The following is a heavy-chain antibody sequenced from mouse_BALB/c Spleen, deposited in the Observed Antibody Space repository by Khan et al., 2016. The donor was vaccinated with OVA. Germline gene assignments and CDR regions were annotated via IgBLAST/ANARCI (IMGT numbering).Heavy chain of an antibody. Sequence: EVQLVESGGGLVKPGGSLKLSCAASGFTFNNYAMSWVRQTPEKRLEWVATVSSGGSYTYYPDSVKGRFTISRDTAKNTLYLQMSSLRTEDTAMYYCARQGGIYDVPFDYWGQGTTLTVSS. CDR3: ARQGGIYDVPFDY. V-gene: IGHV5-9-3*01. CDR2: VSSGGSYT. CDR1: GFTFNNYA. D-gene: IGHD2-3*01. J-gene: IGHJ2*01.